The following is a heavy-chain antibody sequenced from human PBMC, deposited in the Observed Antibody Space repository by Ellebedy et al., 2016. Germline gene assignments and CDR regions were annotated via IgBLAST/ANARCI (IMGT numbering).Heavy chain of an antibody. CDR2: IGSRSTTI. D-gene: IGHD2-2*01. CDR1: GFTFTTYG. V-gene: IGHV3-48*01. J-gene: IGHJ4*02. CDR3: AKGWDEYCSSNFDY. Sequence: GESLKISCATFGFTFTTYGFHWVRQAPGKGLEWVSHIGSRSTTIYYADSVKGRFIISRDNSKNTLYLQMNSLRAEDTAVYYCAKGWDEYCSSNFDYWGQGTLVTVSS.